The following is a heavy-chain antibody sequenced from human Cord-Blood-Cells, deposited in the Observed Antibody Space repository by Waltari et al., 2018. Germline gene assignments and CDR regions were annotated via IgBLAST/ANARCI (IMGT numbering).Heavy chain of an antibody. CDR2: IIPIFVTA. Sequence: QVQLVQSGAEVKQRGSSVKVSGKASGGIFSSYAISWGRHAPGQGLEWMGGIIPIFVTANYAQKFQGRFTITADESTSTAYMELSSLRSEDTSVYYCARDPYCGGDCYYFDYWGQGTLVTVSS. CDR1: GGIFSSYA. J-gene: IGHJ4*02. CDR3: ARDPYCGGDCYYFDY. V-gene: IGHV1-69*01. D-gene: IGHD2-21*02.